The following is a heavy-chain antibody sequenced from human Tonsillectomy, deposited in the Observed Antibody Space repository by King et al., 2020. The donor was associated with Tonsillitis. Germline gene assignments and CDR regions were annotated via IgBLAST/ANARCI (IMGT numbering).Heavy chain of an antibody. CDR3: ARGIAQLHMDV. V-gene: IGHV5-51*03. Sequence: QLVQSGAEVKEPGESLKISCQASGYRFTTYWIGWVRQMPGKGLEWMGIISPGDSKTRYSPSFEGQVTFSADQSISTAYLQWRSLRASDTAIYYCARGIAQLHMDVWGEGTTVTVSS. CDR1: GYRFTTYW. CDR2: ISPGDSKT. J-gene: IGHJ6*03. D-gene: IGHD2-2*01.